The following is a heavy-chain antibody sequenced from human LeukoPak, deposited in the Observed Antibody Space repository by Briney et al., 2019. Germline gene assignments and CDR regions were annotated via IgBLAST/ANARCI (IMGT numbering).Heavy chain of an antibody. D-gene: IGHD6-19*01. CDR1: GGTFSSYA. V-gene: IGHV7-4-1*02. CDR2: INTNTGNP. Sequence: ASVKVSCKASGGTFSSYAISWVRQAPGQGLEWMGWINTNTGNPTYAQGFTGRFVFSLDTSVSTAYLQISSLKAEDTAVYYCAREKAVTGRGWFDPWGQGTLVTVSS. J-gene: IGHJ5*02. CDR3: AREKAVTGRGWFDP.